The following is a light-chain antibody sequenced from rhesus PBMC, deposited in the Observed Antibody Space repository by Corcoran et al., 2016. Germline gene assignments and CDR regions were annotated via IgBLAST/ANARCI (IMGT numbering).Light chain of an antibody. CDR2: EVT. J-gene: IGLJ1*01. V-gene: IGLV2-13*03. CDR3: SSYTNSYTYI. CDR1: SSDIGAYNR. Sequence: QAAPTQSPSVSGSPGQSVTISCTGTSSDIGAYNRVSWYQQHPGKAPKLMIYEVTKRPSGVSDRFSGSKSANTASLTISGRQAEDEAEYYCSSYTNSYTYIFGSGTRLTVL.